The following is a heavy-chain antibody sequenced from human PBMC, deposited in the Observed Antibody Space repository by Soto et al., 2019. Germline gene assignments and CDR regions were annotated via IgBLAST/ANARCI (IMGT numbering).Heavy chain of an antibody. CDR1: GGTFSGYA. J-gene: IGHJ6*02. V-gene: IGHV1-69*12. Sequence: QVQLVQSGAEVKKPGSSVKVSCKASGGTFSGYAISWVRQAPGQGLEWMGGIIPIFGTADYAQKFQGRVTITADESTGTAYMELSSLRSEDTAVYYCASHSSGQLVGYYYYGMDVWGQGTTVTVSS. CDR3: ASHSSGQLVGYYYYGMDV. D-gene: IGHD6-19*01. CDR2: IIPIFGTA.